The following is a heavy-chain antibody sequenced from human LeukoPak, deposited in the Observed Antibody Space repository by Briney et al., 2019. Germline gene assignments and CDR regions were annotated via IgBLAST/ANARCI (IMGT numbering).Heavy chain of an antibody. CDR3: ARGPSVYCSSTSCYKFDY. V-gene: IGHV4-4*02. CDR1: GGSISSSNW. D-gene: IGHD2-2*01. J-gene: IGHJ4*02. Sequence: SETLSLTCAVSGGSISSSNWWSWVRQPPGKGLEWIGEIYHSGSTNYNPSLKSRVTISVDTSKNQFSLKLSSVTAADTAAYYCARGPSVYCSSTSCYKFDYWGQGTLVTVSS. CDR2: IYHSGST.